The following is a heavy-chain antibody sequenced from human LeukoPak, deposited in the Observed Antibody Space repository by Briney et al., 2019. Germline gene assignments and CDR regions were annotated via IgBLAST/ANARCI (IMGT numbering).Heavy chain of an antibody. CDR2: ISSSSSYI. V-gene: IGHV3-21*01. CDR1: GFTFSSYS. CDR3: ARVAWGNDAFDI. J-gene: IGHJ3*02. Sequence: PGGSLRLSCAASGFTFSSYSMNWVRQAPGKGLEWVSSISSSSSYIYYADSVKGRFTISRDNAKNSLYLQMNSLRAEDTAVYYCARVAWGNDAFDIWGQGTMATVSS. D-gene: IGHD1-26*01.